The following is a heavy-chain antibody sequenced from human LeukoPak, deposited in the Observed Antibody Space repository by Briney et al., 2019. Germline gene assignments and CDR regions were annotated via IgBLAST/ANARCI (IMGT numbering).Heavy chain of an antibody. J-gene: IGHJ4*02. D-gene: IGHD6-13*01. CDR3: AKVRGLAAGSESFDY. V-gene: IGHV3-30*02. CDR2: IRYDGSDE. CDR1: GFTFHNYG. Sequence: GGSLRLSCAASGFTFHNYGIHWVRQAPGKGLEWVTFIRYDGSDEYYADSVKGRFTISRDNSKSTLHLQMNSLRPEDTAMYYCAKVRGLAAGSESFDYWGQGTLVTVSS.